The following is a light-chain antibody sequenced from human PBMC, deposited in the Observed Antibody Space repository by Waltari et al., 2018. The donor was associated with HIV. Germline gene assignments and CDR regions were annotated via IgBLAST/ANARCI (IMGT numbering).Light chain of an antibody. Sequence: DIVMTQSPDSLAVSLGERVNIKCNSSQSILYGSDSKNFLAWYQQKPRQPPKLIIYWASTRESGVPDRFSGSGSGTDFTLTISSLQAEDVAVYYCQQYYNPPYTFGQGTKLEI. V-gene: IGKV4-1*01. CDR1: QSILYGSDSKNF. J-gene: IGKJ2*01. CDR2: WAS. CDR3: QQYYNPPYT.